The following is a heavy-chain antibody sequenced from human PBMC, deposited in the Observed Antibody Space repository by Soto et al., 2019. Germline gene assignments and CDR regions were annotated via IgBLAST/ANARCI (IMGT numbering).Heavy chain of an antibody. CDR2: INDDGIST. Sequence: EVQLVESGGGLVQPGGSLRLSCAASGFTFSMYWMHWVRQVPGKGPEWVSRINDDGISTNYADSVKGRFTISRDNAKNTLYIHMKALRVEETAVYYCTRGPRSTSTGTWALWGQGNLVTVSS. J-gene: IGHJ4*02. V-gene: IGHV3-74*01. CDR3: TRGPRSTSTGTWAL. D-gene: IGHD1-1*01. CDR1: GFTFSMYW.